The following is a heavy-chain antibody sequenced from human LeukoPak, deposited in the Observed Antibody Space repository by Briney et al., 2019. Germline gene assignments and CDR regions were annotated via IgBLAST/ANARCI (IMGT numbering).Heavy chain of an antibody. CDR3: ARRVQKLVGTNWFDP. D-gene: IGHD6-13*01. V-gene: IGHV1-2*02. Sequence: ASVWVSCKASGYTFYDEYIHWVRQAPGLGLEWRGWINPNNGGTNYAQRFQGRVTMTRDTSISTAYMELRRLTSDDSAVYYCARRVQKLVGTNWFDPWGQGTLVTVSS. J-gene: IGHJ5*02. CDR2: INPNNGGT. CDR1: GYTFYDEY.